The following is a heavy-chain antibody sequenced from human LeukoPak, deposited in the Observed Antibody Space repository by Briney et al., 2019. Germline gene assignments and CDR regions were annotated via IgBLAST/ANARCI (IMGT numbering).Heavy chain of an antibody. CDR3: ARVNYYDSSGTDY. CDR2: IYYSGST. V-gene: IGHV4-61*05. J-gene: IGHJ4*02. Sequence: PSETLSLTCTVSGGSISSSSYYWGWIRQPPGTGLEWIGYIYYSGSTNYNPSLKSRVTISVDTSKNQFSLRLSSVTAADTAVYYCARVNYYDSSGTDYWGQGTLVTVSS. D-gene: IGHD3-22*01. CDR1: GGSISSSSYY.